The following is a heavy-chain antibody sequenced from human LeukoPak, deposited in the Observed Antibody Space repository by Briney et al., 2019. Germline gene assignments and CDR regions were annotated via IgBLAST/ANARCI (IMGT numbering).Heavy chain of an antibody. CDR3: TRRVGYCSGGNCYRPFDY. V-gene: IGHV3-73*01. CDR2: IRSKANSYAT. J-gene: IGHJ4*02. Sequence: PGGSLRLSCAAPGFTFSGSAMHWVRQASGKGLEWVGRIRSKANSYATAYAASVKGRFTISRDDSKNTAYLQMNSLKTEDTAVYYCTRRVGYCSGGNCYRPFDYWGQGTLVTVSS. CDR1: GFTFSGSA. D-gene: IGHD2-15*01.